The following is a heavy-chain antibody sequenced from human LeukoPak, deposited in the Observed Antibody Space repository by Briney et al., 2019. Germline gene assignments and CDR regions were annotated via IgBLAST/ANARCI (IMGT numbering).Heavy chain of an antibody. CDR2: INPNSGGT. D-gene: IGHD3-3*01. CDR1: GYTFTGYY. J-gene: IGHJ5*02. CDR3: ARGHYDFWSGRAGNWFDP. Sequence: ASVKVSCKASGYTFTGYYMHWVRQAPGQGLEWMGRINPNSGGTNYAQKFQGRVTMTRNTSISTAYMELSSLRSEDTAVYYCARGHYDFWSGRAGNWFDPWGQGTLVTVSS. V-gene: IGHV1-2*06.